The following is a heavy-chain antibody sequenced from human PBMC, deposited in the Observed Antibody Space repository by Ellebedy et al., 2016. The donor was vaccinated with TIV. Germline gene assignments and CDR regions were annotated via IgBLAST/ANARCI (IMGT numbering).Heavy chain of an antibody. CDR3: ARGIRELGFDY. CDR2: ISPDGTYI. CDR1: GFAFSSHA. V-gene: IGHV3-21*01. D-gene: IGHD1-7*01. J-gene: IGHJ4*02. Sequence: GGSLRLSXTASGFAFSSHALNWVRQAPGKGLEWVSAISPDGTYIFYPDSLKGRFTISRDNARNSLFLQMNNLGGDDTALYYCARGIRELGFDYWGQGTLVTVSS.